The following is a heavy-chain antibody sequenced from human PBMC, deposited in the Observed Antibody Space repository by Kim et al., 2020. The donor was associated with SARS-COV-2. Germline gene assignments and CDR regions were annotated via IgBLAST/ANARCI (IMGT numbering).Heavy chain of an antibody. CDR1: GFNFSTYW. J-gene: IGHJ6*02. D-gene: IGHD6-13*01. CDR2: IKEDGGEK. V-gene: IGHV3-7*05. Sequence: GGSLRLSCAASGFNFSTYWMSWVRQAPGKGLEWVANIKEDGGEKYYVDSLKGRFTISRDNAKNSLYLQMYSLRAEDTAVYYCARDPSGGSSWSRLPKYAMDVWGQGTTVTVSS. CDR3: ARDPSGGSSWSRLPKYAMDV.